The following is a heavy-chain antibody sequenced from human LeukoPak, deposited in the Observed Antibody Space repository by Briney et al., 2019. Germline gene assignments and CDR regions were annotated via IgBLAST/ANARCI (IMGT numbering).Heavy chain of an antibody. D-gene: IGHD3-22*01. V-gene: IGHV4-34*01. CDR3: ARADYYDSSGYLGFDY. CDR1: GFTFSSYW. Sequence: GSLRLSCAASGFTFSSYWMSWIRQPPGKGLEWIGEINHSGSTNYNPSLKSRVTISVDTSKNQFSLKLSSVTAADTAVYYCARADYYDSSGYLGFDYWGQGTLVTVSS. CDR2: INHSGST. J-gene: IGHJ4*02.